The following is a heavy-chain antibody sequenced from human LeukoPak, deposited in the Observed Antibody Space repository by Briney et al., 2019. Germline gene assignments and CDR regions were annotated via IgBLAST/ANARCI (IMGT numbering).Heavy chain of an antibody. Sequence: GASVKVSCKACGYTFTGYYMHWVRQAPGQGLEWMGWINPNSGGTHYAQKFQGRVTMTRDTSISTAYMELSRLRSDDTAVYYCARVYSGYSELWGFDYWGQGTLVTVSS. J-gene: IGHJ4*02. CDR2: INPNSGGT. CDR1: GYTFTGYY. CDR3: ARVYSGYSELWGFDY. D-gene: IGHD5-12*01. V-gene: IGHV1-2*02.